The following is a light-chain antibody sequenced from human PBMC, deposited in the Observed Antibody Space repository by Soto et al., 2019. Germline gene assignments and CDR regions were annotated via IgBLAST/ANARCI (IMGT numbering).Light chain of an antibody. Sequence: EIVLTQSPATLSLSPGERATLSCRASQSINRHLAWYQQKPGQAPRLLILDASDRATGIPARFSGSGSGTDFTLTISSLQSEDFAIYSCLQYNFWRPYSLGQGTKLEI. CDR3: LQYNFWRPYS. CDR1: QSINRH. V-gene: IGKV3-11*01. J-gene: IGKJ2*03. CDR2: DAS.